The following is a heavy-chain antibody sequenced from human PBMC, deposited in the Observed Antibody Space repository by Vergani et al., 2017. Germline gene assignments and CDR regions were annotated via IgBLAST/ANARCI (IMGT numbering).Heavy chain of an antibody. Sequence: QLVQSGPEVKKPGTSVKVSCKASGYTFTSYYMHWVRQAPGQGLEWMGIINPSGGSTSYAQKFQGRVTMTRDTSTSTVYMELSSLRSEDTAVYYCARDRLLDYGSGSLGYYYGMDVWGQGTTVTVSS. J-gene: IGHJ6*02. CDR3: ARDRLLDYGSGSLGYYYGMDV. CDR2: INPSGGST. D-gene: IGHD3-10*01. V-gene: IGHV1-46*01. CDR1: GYTFTSYY.